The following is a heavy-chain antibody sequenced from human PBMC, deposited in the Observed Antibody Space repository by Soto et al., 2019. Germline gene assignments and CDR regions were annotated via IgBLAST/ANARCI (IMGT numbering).Heavy chain of an antibody. Sequence: QVQLQQWGAGLLKPSETLSLTCAVYGGSFSGYYWSWIRQPPGKGLEWIGEINHSGSTNYNPSLKSRVTISVDTSKNQFSLKLSSVTAADTAVYYCARAVPADLRRYFDYWGQGTLVTVSS. CDR1: GGSFSGYY. CDR3: ARAVPADLRRYFDY. D-gene: IGHD2-2*01. V-gene: IGHV4-34*01. CDR2: INHSGST. J-gene: IGHJ4*02.